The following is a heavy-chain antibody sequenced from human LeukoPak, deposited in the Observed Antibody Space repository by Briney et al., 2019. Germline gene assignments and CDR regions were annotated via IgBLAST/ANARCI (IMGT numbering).Heavy chain of an antibody. CDR3: ARERQDTILHSGAFDI. V-gene: IGHV3-30-3*01. J-gene: IGHJ3*02. CDR2: IASDGSHT. CDR1: GFTFSTYF. Sequence: GRSLRLSCAASGFTFSTYFMHWVRRAPGKGLEWVADIASDGSHTFYVESVKGRFTISRDNSKNTLYLQMNSLRAEDTAVYSCARERQDTILHSGAFDIWGQGTMVTVSS. D-gene: IGHD2-21*01.